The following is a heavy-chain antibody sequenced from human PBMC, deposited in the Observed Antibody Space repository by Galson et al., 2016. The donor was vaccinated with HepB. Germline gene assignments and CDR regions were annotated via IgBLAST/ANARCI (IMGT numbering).Heavy chain of an antibody. J-gene: IGHJ3*02. Sequence: SLRLSCAASGFIFSDYGMHWVRQAPGKGLEWVAVIWSDGSNKFYSDSVKGRFTIYRDNSENTLYLQMNRLRAEDRALYYCARASVPFDMWGQGTMVTVSS. CDR3: ARASVPFDM. CDR2: IWSDGSNK. CDR1: GFIFSDYG. V-gene: IGHV3-33*01.